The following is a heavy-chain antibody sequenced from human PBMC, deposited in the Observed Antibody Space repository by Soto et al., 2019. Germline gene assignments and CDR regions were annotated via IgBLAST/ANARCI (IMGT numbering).Heavy chain of an antibody. CDR2: IERDDDDK. J-gene: IGHJ6*02. V-gene: IGHV2-70*13. Sequence: SGPTLVNPTETLPLTCTFSGFSITSPGMSVSWIRQPPGRALEWLALIERDDDDKYDSTSMKTRLTISKDTRKNQVVLTMANMEPADTTPYYCGRSIRGPRKLKDMDVWGQGTTVTVSS. CDR3: GRSIRGPRKLKDMDV. D-gene: IGHD1-20*01. CDR1: GFSITSPGMS.